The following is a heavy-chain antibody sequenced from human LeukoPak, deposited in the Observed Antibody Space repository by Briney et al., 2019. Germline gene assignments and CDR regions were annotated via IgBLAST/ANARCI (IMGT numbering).Heavy chain of an antibody. CDR1: GGSISSSSYY. CDR3: ARDRAAAAGTTPDY. J-gene: IGHJ4*02. Sequence: SETLSLTCTVSGGSISSSSYYWGWIRQPPGKGLEWIGSIYYSGSTYYNPSLKSRVTISVDTSKSQFSLKLSSVTAADTAVYYCARDRAAAAGTTPDYWGQGTLVTVSS. D-gene: IGHD6-13*01. V-gene: IGHV4-39*07. CDR2: IYYSGST.